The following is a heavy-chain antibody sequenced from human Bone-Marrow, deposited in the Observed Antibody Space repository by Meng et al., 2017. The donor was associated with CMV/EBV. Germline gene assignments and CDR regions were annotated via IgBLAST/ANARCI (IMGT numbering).Heavy chain of an antibody. D-gene: IGHD6-13*01. CDR1: GYTFTGYY. Sequence: ASVKVSCKASGYTFTGYYMHWVRQAPGQGLEWMGWINPNSGGTNYAQKFQGRVTMTRDTSISTAYMELSRLRSDDTTVYYCARGPTSAAALTLDYWGQGTLVTVSS. J-gene: IGHJ4*02. CDR3: ARGPTSAAALTLDY. CDR2: INPNSGGT. V-gene: IGHV1-2*02.